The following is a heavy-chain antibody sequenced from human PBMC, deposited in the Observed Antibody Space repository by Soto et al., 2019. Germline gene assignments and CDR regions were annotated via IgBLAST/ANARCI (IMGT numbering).Heavy chain of an antibody. CDR2: MNPNSGNT. J-gene: IGHJ6*03. D-gene: IGHD6-13*01. CDR3: YSSRSSWHSYYYYMDV. CDR1: GYTFTSYD. Sequence: GASVKVSCKASGYTFTSYDINWVRQATGQGLEWMGWMNPNSGNTGYAQKFQGRVTMTRNTSISTAYMELGSLRSEDTAVYYCYSSRSSWHSYYYYMDVWGKGPTVTVSS. V-gene: IGHV1-8*01.